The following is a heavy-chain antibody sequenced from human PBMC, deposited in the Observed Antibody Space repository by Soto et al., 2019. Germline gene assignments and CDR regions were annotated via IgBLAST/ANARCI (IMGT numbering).Heavy chain of an antibody. D-gene: IGHD1-1*01. Sequence: VLLVESGGCLVQPGRSLRLSCAVSGFNFGNYAMHWVRQAPGKGLEWVAAINWNSDKVAYAGSVLGRFTIFRDSAKNSLHLQMNDLTTEDTALYYCAKDTGGTPYDIDSWGQLILVTVSS. CDR3: AKDTGGTPYDIDS. V-gene: IGHV3-9*01. CDR1: GFNFGNYA. J-gene: IGHJ4*02. CDR2: INWNSDKV.